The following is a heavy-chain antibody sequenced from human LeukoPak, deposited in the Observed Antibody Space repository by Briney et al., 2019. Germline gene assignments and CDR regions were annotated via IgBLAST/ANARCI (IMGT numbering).Heavy chain of an antibody. J-gene: IGHJ4*02. CDR1: GFTFSSYG. V-gene: IGHV3-30*02. CDR3: GKPLGAYYDSSGYYWGPFDY. CDR2: TRNDESNK. Sequence: GGSLRLSCAASGFTFSSYGMHWVRQAPGKGLEWVAFTRNDESNKYYADSVRGRFTISRDNSKNTLYLQMNSLRAEDTAVYYCGKPLGAYYDSSGYYWGPFDYWGQGTLVTVSS. D-gene: IGHD3-22*01.